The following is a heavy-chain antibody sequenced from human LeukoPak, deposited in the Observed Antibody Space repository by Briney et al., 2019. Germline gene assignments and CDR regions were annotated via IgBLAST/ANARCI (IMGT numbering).Heavy chain of an antibody. V-gene: IGHV4-31*03. J-gene: IGHJ4*02. CDR2: IYYSGST. Sequence: SETLSLTCTVSGGSISSGGYYWSWIRQHPGKGLEWIGYIYYSGSTYYNPSLKSRVTISVDTSKNQFSLKLSSVTAADTAVYYCAGLLLWFGEKGFDYWGQGTLVTVSS. D-gene: IGHD3-10*01. CDR3: AGLLLWFGEKGFDY. CDR1: GGSISSGGYY.